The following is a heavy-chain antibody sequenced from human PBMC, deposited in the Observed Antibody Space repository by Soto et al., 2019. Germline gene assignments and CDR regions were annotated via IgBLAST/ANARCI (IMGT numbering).Heavy chain of an antibody. CDR2: IMPIFGTS. CDR3: AARVVLTPVVASDY. D-gene: IGHD2-21*02. V-gene: IGHV1-69*14. Sequence: QVQLMQSGVQVTKPESSVKVSCVASGGTFGTYGISWVRQAPGQGLEWMGGIMPIFGTSNYAHKFQGRVSMTADTSRSTAYMELSSLRSDDTAVYYCAARVVLTPVVASDYWGQGSLVIVSS. J-gene: IGHJ4*02. CDR1: GGTFGTYG.